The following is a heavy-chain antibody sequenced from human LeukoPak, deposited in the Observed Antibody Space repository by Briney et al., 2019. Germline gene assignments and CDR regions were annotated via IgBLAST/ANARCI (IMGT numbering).Heavy chain of an antibody. D-gene: IGHD3-22*01. V-gene: IGHV4-61*08. CDR2: IYYSGST. CDR3: ARGSSMIPPNY. J-gene: IGHJ4*02. CDR1: GGSISSGGYY. Sequence: SQTLSLTCTVSGGSISSGGYYWSWIRQPPGKGLEWIGYIYYSGSTNYNPSLKSRVTISVDTSKNQFSLKLSSVTAADTAVYYCARGSSMIPPNYWGQGTLVTVSS.